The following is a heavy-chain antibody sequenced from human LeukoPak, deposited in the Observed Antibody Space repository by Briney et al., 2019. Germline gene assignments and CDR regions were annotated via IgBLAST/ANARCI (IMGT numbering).Heavy chain of an antibody. J-gene: IGHJ4*02. Sequence: ASVKVFSKASGGTFSSYAISWVRQAPGQGLEWMGRIIPIFGIANYAQKFQGRATITADKSTSTAYMELSSLRSEDTAVYYCANYYDSSGHRHWGQGTLVTVSS. CDR3: ANYYDSSGHRH. CDR1: GGTFSSYA. CDR2: IIPIFGIA. D-gene: IGHD3-22*01. V-gene: IGHV1-69*04.